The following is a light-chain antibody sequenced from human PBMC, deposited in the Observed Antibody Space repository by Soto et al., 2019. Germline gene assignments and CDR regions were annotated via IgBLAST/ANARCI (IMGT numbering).Light chain of an antibody. Sequence: QSALTQPASVSGSPVQSITISCTGTSSDIGGYNYVSWYQQHPGTAPKLMIYDVSNRPSGVSNRFSGSKSGNTASLTISGLQAEDEADYYCTSYTRSTTLVFCGGTKLTVL. V-gene: IGLV2-14*03. CDR3: TSYTRSTTLV. J-gene: IGLJ2*01. CDR2: DVS. CDR1: SSDIGGYNY.